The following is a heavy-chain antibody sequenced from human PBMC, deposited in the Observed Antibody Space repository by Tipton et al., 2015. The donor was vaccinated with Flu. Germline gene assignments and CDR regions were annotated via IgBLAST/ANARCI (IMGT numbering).Heavy chain of an antibody. CDR2: IYHSGST. J-gene: IGHJ4*02. CDR3: ATSPSSYRPRY. CDR1: GYSISSGYY. Sequence: LRLSCAVSGYSISSGYYWGWIRQPPGKGLEWIGSIYHSGSTYYNPSLKSRVTISVDTSKNQFSLKLSSVTAADTAVYYCATSPSSYRPRYWGQGTLVTVSS. V-gene: IGHV4-38-2*01. D-gene: IGHD1-26*01.